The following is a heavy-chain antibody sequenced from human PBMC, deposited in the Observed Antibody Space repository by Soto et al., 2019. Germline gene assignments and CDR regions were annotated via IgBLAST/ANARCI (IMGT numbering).Heavy chain of an antibody. CDR1: GYTFTSYA. J-gene: IGHJ6*02. Sequence: ASVKVSCKASGYTFTSYAMHWVRQAPGQRLEWMGWINAGNGNTKYSQKFQGRVTITRDTSASTAYMELSSLRSEDTAVYYRAREGIAAAAFYGMDVWGQGTTVTVSS. CDR2: INAGNGNT. CDR3: AREGIAAAAFYGMDV. D-gene: IGHD6-13*01. V-gene: IGHV1-3*01.